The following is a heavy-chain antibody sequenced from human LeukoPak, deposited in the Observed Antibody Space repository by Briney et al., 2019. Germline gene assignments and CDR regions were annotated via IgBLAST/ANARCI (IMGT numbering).Heavy chain of an antibody. V-gene: IGHV3-20*01. Sequence: PGGSLRLSCAASGFTFDDHGMSWVRQAPGKGLEWVSGINWNGGSTGYADSVKGRFTISRDNAKNSLYLQMNSLRAEDTALYHGARPNSDFSYYMDVGGKGTRSPSP. D-gene: IGHD3-3*01. CDR2: INWNGGST. J-gene: IGHJ6*03. CDR3: ARPNSDFSYYMDV. CDR1: GFTFDDHG.